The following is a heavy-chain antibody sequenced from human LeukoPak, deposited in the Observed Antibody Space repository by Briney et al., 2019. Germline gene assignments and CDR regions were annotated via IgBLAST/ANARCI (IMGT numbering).Heavy chain of an antibody. CDR1: GYTFTSYD. D-gene: IGHD2-15*01. J-gene: IGHJ5*02. Sequence: ASVKVSCKASGYTFTSYDITWVRQATGQGLEWMRWMNPNSGNTGYAQKFQGRVTMTRNTSISTAYMELSSLRSEDTAVYYCARGIVVVVAADNWFDPWGQGTLVTVSS. CDR2: MNPNSGNT. V-gene: IGHV1-8*01. CDR3: ARGIVVVVAADNWFDP.